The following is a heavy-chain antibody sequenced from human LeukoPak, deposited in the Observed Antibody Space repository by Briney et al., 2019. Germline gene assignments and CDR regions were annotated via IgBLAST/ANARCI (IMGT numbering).Heavy chain of an antibody. D-gene: IGHD3-3*01. V-gene: IGHV5-51*01. CDR3: ARHGASGYDFWSGYYSLESDI. CDR1: GYSFTSYW. Sequence: GESLKISCKGSGYSFTSYWIGWVRQMPGKGLEWMGIIYPGDSDTRCSPSFQGQVTISADKSISTAYLQWSSLKASDTAMYYCARHGASGYDFWSGYYSLESDIWGQGTMVTVSS. J-gene: IGHJ3*02. CDR2: IYPGDSDT.